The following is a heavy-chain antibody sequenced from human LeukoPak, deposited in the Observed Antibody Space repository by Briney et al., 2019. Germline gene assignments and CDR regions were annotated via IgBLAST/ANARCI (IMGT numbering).Heavy chain of an antibody. CDR1: GGSISSGSYY. Sequence: NPSETLSLTCTVSGGSISSGSYYWSWIRQPAGKGLEWIGRIYTSGSTNYNPSLKSRVTISVDTSKNQFSLKLSSVTAADTAVYYCAADSARYNWNDEGYDYWGQGTLVTVSS. D-gene: IGHD1-1*01. J-gene: IGHJ4*02. V-gene: IGHV4-61*02. CDR2: IYTSGST. CDR3: AADSARYNWNDEGYDY.